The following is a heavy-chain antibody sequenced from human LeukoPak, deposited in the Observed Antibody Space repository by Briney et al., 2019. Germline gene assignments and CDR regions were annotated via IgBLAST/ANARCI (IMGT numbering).Heavy chain of an antibody. CDR3: ARGKVVVVPAAMGNYYMDV. CDR1: GFTFSSYE. Sequence: PGGSLRLSCAASGFTFSSYEMNWVRQAPGKGLEWVSYISSSGSTIYYADSAKGRFTISRDNAKNSLYLQMNSLRAEDTAVYYCARGKVVVVPAAMGNYYMDVWGKGTTVTVSS. D-gene: IGHD2-2*01. J-gene: IGHJ6*03. V-gene: IGHV3-48*03. CDR2: ISSSGSTI.